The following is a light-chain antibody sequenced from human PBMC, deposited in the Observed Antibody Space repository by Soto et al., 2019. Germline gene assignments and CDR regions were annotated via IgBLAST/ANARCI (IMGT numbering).Light chain of an antibody. CDR2: GAS. CDR1: QSVSSSY. J-gene: IGKJ1*01. V-gene: IGKV3-20*01. Sequence: EIVLTQSPGTLSLSPGERATLSCRASQSVSSSYLAWYQQKPGQAPRLLIYGASSRATGIPDRFSGSGSGTDFPININRLEPEDFTVYYCQQYGSSPPNTFGQGTKVEIK. CDR3: QQYGSSPPNT.